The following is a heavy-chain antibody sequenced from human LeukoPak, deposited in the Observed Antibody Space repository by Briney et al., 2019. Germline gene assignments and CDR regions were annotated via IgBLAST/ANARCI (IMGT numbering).Heavy chain of an antibody. CDR1: GYTFTSYG. CDR3: ARVGRTSHFDY. D-gene: IGHD2-15*01. Sequence: ASVEVSCKASGYTFTSYGISWVRQAPGQGLEWMGWISAYNGNTNYAQKFQGRVTITADESTSTAYMELSSLRSEDTAVYYCARVGRTSHFDYWGQGTLVTVSS. J-gene: IGHJ4*02. CDR2: ISAYNGNT. V-gene: IGHV1-18*01.